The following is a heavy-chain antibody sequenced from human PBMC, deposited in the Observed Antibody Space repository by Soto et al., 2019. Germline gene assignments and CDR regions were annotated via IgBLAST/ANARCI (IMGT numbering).Heavy chain of an antibody. CDR2: FDPEDGET. CDR1: GYTLTELS. V-gene: IGHV1-24*01. D-gene: IGHD6-6*01. CDR3: ATGRARRGMYRSSSGLDY. Sequence: QVQLVQSGAEVKKPGASVKVSCKVSGYTLTELSMHWVRQAPGKGLEWMGGFDPEDGETIYAQKFQGRVTMTEDTATDAPCMEMRSLRSEDTAVNYCATGRARRGMYRSSSGLDYWGHGTMVTVS. J-gene: IGHJ4*01.